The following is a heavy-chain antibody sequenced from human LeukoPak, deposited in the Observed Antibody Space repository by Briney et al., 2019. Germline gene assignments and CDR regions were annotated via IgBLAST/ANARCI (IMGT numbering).Heavy chain of an antibody. CDR3: ARDLSPITMVRGVTGY. Sequence: GRSLRLSCAASGFTFSSYAMHWVRQAPGKGLEWVAVISYDGSNKYYADSVKGRFTISRDNSKNTLYLQMNSLRAEDTAVYYCARDLSPITMVRGVTGYWGQGTLVTVSS. CDR2: ISYDGSNK. D-gene: IGHD3-10*01. V-gene: IGHV3-30-3*01. J-gene: IGHJ4*02. CDR1: GFTFSSYA.